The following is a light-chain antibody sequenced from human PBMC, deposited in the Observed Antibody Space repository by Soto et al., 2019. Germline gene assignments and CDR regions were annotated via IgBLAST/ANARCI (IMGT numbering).Light chain of an antibody. CDR3: QHYGTSAL. CDR1: QSVSSSY. V-gene: IGKV3-20*01. CDR2: DAS. J-gene: IGKJ3*01. Sequence: EIVLTQSPGTLSLSPGERATLSCRASQSVSSSYLAWYQQKPGQAPRLLIYDASRATGIPDRFSASGSGTDFTLTITRLEPEDFAVYYCQHYGTSALFGPGIKV.